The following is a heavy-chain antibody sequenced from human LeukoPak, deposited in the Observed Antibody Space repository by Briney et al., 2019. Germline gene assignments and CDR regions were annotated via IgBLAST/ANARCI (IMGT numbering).Heavy chain of an antibody. CDR2: INPSGGNT. D-gene: IGHD3-16*02. J-gene: IGHJ4*02. V-gene: IGHV1-46*01. CDR3: AREVSRYVWGSYRVYYFDY. CDR1: GYTFTSYY. Sequence: ASVKVSCKASGYTFTSYYMHWVRQAPGQGLEWMGIINPSGGNTNYAQKLQGRVTMTTDTSTSTAYMELRSLRSDDTAVYYCAREVSRYVWGSYRVYYFDYWGQGTLVTVSS.